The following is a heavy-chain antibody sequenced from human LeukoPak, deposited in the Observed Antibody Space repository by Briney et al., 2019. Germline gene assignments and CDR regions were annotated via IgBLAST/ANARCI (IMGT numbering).Heavy chain of an antibody. CDR2: IYSGGST. CDR1: GFTVSTTY. V-gene: IGHV3-53*01. J-gene: IGHJ3*02. CDR3: ARDLGTNDAFDI. Sequence: PGGSLRLSCAASGFTVSTTYMSWVRQAPGKGLERVSIIYSGGSTYYAHSVKGRFTISRDNSKNTVYLQMNSLRAEDTAVYYCARDLGTNDAFDIWGQGTMLTVSS. D-gene: IGHD7-27*01.